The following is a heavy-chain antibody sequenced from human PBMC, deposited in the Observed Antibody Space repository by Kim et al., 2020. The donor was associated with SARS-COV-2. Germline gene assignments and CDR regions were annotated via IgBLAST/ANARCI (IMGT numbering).Heavy chain of an antibody. Sequence: GGSLRLSCAASGFTFSNAWMSWVRQAPGKGLEWVGRIKSKTDGGTTDYAAPVKGRFTISRDDSKNTLYLQMNSLKTEDTAVYYCTTVYMAAAAPEYFQHWGQGTLVTVSS. CDR2: IKSKTDGGTT. J-gene: IGHJ1*01. V-gene: IGHV3-15*01. D-gene: IGHD6-13*01. CDR3: TTVYMAAAAPEYFQH. CDR1: GFTFSNAW.